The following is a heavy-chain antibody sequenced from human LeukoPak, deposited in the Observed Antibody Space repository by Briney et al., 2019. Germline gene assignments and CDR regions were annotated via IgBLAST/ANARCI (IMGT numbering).Heavy chain of an antibody. CDR2: IYYSGST. CDR3: ARHKSSGWYIDY. V-gene: IGHV4-59*08. J-gene: IGHJ4*02. D-gene: IGHD6-19*01. CDR1: GGSISSYY. Sequence: TSETLSLTCTVSGGSISSYYWSWIRQPPGKGLEWIGYIYYSGSTNYNPSLKSRVTISVDTSKNQFSLKLSSVTAADTAVYYCARHKSSGWYIDYWGQGTLVTVSS.